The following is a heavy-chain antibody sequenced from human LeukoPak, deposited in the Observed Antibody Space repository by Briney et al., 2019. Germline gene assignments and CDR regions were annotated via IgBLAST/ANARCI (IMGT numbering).Heavy chain of an antibody. CDR3: AKVGYSYGYYYYYMDV. V-gene: IGHV3-7*01. J-gene: IGHJ6*03. D-gene: IGHD5-18*01. CDR1: GFIFKSYW. Sequence: PGGSLRLSCAASGFIFKSYWMSWVRQAPGKGLEWVANIKQDGSEENYVDSVRGRFTISRDNAKKSLYLQMNSLRAEDTAVYYCAKVGYSYGYYYYYMDVWGKGTTVAVSS. CDR2: IKQDGSEE.